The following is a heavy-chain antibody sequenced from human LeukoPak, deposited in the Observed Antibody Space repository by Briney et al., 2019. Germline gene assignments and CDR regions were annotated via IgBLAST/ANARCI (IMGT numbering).Heavy chain of an antibody. Sequence: SETLPLTCTVSGGSISSYYWSWIRQPPGKGLEWIGYIYYSGSTNYNPSLKSRVTISVDTSKNQFSLKLSSVTAADTAVYYYAGRGYSYGNDDYWGQGTLVTVSS. D-gene: IGHD5-18*01. CDR3: AGRGYSYGNDDY. CDR2: IYYSGST. CDR1: GGSISSYY. V-gene: IGHV4-59*01. J-gene: IGHJ4*02.